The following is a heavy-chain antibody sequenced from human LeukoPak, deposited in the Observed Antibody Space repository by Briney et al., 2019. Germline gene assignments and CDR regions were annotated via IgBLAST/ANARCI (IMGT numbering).Heavy chain of an antibody. CDR3: ANSRDCSSTSCYYYYYYMDV. V-gene: IGHV3-30*02. CDR2: IRYDGSNK. J-gene: IGHJ6*03. Sequence: GGSLRLSCAASGFTFSSYGMHWVRRAPGKGLEWVAFIRYDGSNKYYADSVKGRFTISRDNSKNTLYLQMSSLRAEDTAVYYCANSRDCSSTSCYYYYYYMDVWGKGTTVTVSS. D-gene: IGHD2-2*01. CDR1: GFTFSSYG.